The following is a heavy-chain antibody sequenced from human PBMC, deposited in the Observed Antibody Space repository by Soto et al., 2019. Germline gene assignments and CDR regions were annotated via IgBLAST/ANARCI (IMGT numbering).Heavy chain of an antibody. CDR1: GGSISSSNW. D-gene: IGHD1-26*01. Sequence: PSETLSLTCAVSGGSISSSNWWSWVRQPPGKGLEWIGEIYHSGSTNYNPSLKSRVTISVDKSKNQFSLKLSSVTAADTAVYYCASSGATSNYYYGMDVWGQGTTDSVSS. CDR2: IYHSGST. CDR3: ASSGATSNYYYGMDV. J-gene: IGHJ6*02. V-gene: IGHV4-4*02.